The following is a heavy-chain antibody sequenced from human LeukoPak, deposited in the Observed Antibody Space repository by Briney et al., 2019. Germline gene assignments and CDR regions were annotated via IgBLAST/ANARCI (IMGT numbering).Heavy chain of an antibody. D-gene: IGHD2-15*01. CDR1: GASVSGGDYY. CDR2: VYGGVSSQRNPSH. V-gene: IGHV4-61*02. Sequence: SETLSLTCIVSGASVSGGDYYWSWIRQPAGKGLEWIGRVYGGVSSQRNPSHQYNPSLMSRLTISADTSRNQFSLSLHSVTAADTAIYYCARDRQEGGMRVSSFQYWGKGTPVTVSS. J-gene: IGHJ4*02. CDR3: ARDRQEGGMRVSSFQY.